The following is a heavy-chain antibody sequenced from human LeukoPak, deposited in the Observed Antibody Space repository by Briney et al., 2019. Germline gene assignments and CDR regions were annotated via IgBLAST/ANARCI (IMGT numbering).Heavy chain of an antibody. Sequence: SETLSLTCAVSGYSISIGYFWAWIWQPPGKGLEWIGSISHSGSSYSKPSLKSRVIISVDTSNNQFSLKLTSVTAADTATYYCARDGYYYDGSFEYWGQGIRVAVSS. CDR2: ISHSGSS. CDR3: ARDGYYYDGSFEY. J-gene: IGHJ4*02. D-gene: IGHD3-22*01. V-gene: IGHV4-38-2*02. CDR1: GYSISIGYF.